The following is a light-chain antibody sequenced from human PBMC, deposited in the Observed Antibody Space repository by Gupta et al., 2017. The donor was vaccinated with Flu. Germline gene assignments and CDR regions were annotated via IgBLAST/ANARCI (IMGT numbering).Light chain of an antibody. V-gene: IGKV1-33*01. J-gene: IGKJ2*01. CDR2: DAS. CDR1: QDINIY. Sequence: DIQMPQSPSSLSASVGDRVTITCQASQDINIYLNWYQQKPGKPPMLLIYDASTVETGVPSRFSGSGSGTDFSFTINSLQPEDFAVYYCQQCDKNPYTFGHGTKLEVK. CDR3: QQCDKNPYT.